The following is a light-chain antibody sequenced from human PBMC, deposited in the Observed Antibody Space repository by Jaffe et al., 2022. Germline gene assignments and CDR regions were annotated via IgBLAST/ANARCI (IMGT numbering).Light chain of an antibody. Sequence: NFILTQPHSVSESPGKTVTISCTGTGSIASNYVQWFQQRPGSAPTTVIYEDNERPSGVPDRFSGSIDRSSNSASLTISGLKTEDEAVYYCQSYNNANWVFGGGTKLTVL. CDR3: QSYNNANWV. J-gene: IGLJ3*02. V-gene: IGLV6-57*02. CDR2: EDN. CDR1: GSIASNY.